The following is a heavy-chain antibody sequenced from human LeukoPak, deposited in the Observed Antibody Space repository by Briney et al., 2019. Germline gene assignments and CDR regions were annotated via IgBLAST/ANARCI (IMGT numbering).Heavy chain of an antibody. CDR3: ARDRGYLDY. J-gene: IGHJ4*02. Sequence: GGSLRLSCAASGFTVSSSYMDWVRQAPGKGLEWVSVIYSGGSTFYADSVKGRFTISRDNSKNTLYLQMNSLRAEDTAVYFCARDRGYLDYWGQGTLVTVSS. CDR1: GFTVSSSY. D-gene: IGHD3-10*01. CDR2: IYSGGST. V-gene: IGHV3-53*01.